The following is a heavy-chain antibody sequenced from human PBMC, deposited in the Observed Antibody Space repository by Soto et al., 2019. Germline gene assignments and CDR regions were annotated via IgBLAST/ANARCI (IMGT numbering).Heavy chain of an antibody. D-gene: IGHD5-12*01. Sequence: PSETPSLTCTVSGGSISSGDYYWSWIRQPPGKGLEWIGYIYYSGSTYYNPSLKSRVTISVDTSKNQFSLKLSSVTAADTAVYYCARGGATLYGMDVWGQGTTVTVSS. CDR2: IYYSGST. CDR1: GGSISSGDYY. V-gene: IGHV4-30-4*01. CDR3: ARGGATLYGMDV. J-gene: IGHJ6*02.